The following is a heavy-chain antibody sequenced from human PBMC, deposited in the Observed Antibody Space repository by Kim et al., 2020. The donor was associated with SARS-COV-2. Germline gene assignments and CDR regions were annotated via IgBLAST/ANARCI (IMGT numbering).Heavy chain of an antibody. J-gene: IGHJ3*02. CDR3: ARDGLYWQIVVVIKRDAFDI. CDR2: ISGSGGST. D-gene: IGHD3-22*01. CDR1: GFTFSSYA. Sequence: GGSLRLSCAASGFTFSSYAMSWVRQAPGKGLEWVSAISGSGGSTYYADSVKGRFTISRDNSKNTLYLQMNSLRAEDTAVYYCARDGLYWQIVVVIKRDAFDIWGQGTMVTVSS. V-gene: IGHV3-23*01.